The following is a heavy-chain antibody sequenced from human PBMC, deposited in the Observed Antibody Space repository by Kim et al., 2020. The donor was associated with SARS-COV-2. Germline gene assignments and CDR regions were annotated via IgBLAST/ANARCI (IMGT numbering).Heavy chain of an antibody. CDR2: IYSGGST. J-gene: IGHJ4*01. CDR3: ARAGKYGSGSYHPLLDY. V-gene: IGHV3-53*01. D-gene: IGHD3-10*01. CDR1: GFTVSSNY. Sequence: GGSPRLSCAASGFTVSSNYMTWVRQAPGKGLEWVSLIYSGGSTYYADSVKGRFTISRDNSNNTLYLQLDSLRAEDTAVYYCARAGKYGSGSYHPLLDYWG.